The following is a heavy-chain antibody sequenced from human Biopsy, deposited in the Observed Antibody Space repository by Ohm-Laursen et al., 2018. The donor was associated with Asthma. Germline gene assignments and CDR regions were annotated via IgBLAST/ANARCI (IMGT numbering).Heavy chain of an antibody. Sequence: GASVKVSCKASGVNFPNNDISWFRQAPGQGLEWMGRINPNSGGTNYAQKFQGRVTMTRDTSISTAYMEVSRLRSDDTAVYYCARGQKSAGDRWFDPWGQGTLVTVSS. J-gene: IGHJ5*02. CDR1: GVNFPNND. CDR3: ARGQKSAGDRWFDP. CDR2: INPNSGGT. V-gene: IGHV1-2*06. D-gene: IGHD6-13*01.